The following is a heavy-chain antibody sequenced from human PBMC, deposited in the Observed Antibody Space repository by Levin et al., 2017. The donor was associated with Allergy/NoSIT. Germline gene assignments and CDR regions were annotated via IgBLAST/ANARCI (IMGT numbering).Heavy chain of an antibody. V-gene: IGHV4-30-2*01. CDR3: ARVAGYSYGYYFDY. CDR1: GGSISSGGYS. CDR2: IYLRGST. Sequence: SCAVSGGSISSGGYSWSWIRQPPGKGLEWIGNIYLRGSTNDNPSLKSRVTMSVDRSKNQFSLKLSYVTAADTAVYYCARVAGYSYGYYFDYWGPGTLVTVSS. D-gene: IGHD5-18*01. J-gene: IGHJ4*02.